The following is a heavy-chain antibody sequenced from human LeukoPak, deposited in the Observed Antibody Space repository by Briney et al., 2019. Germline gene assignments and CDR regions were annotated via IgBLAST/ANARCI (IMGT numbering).Heavy chain of an antibody. CDR1: GGSFSGYY. Sequence: PSETLSLTRAVYGGSFSGYYWSWIRQPPGKGLEWIGEINHSGSTNYNPSLKSRVTISVDTSKNQFSLKLSSVTAADTAVYYCARDVYYGPGSSLDYWGQGTLVTVSS. CDR2: INHSGST. J-gene: IGHJ4*02. V-gene: IGHV4-34*01. CDR3: ARDVYYGPGSSLDY. D-gene: IGHD3-10*01.